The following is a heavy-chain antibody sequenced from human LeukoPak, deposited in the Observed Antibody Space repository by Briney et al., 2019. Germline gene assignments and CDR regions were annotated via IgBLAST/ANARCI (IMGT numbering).Heavy chain of an antibody. CDR1: GYSISSGYY. J-gene: IGHJ4*02. CDR2: IYHSGST. D-gene: IGHD1-26*01. Sequence: SETLSLTCTVSGYSISSGYYWGWIRQPPGKGLEWIGSIYHSGSTYYNPSLKSRVTISVDTSKNQFSLRLNSVNAADTAVFYCARQGYSDFSSRPFDYWGQGTLVTVST. CDR3: ARQGYSDFSSRPFDY. V-gene: IGHV4-38-2*02.